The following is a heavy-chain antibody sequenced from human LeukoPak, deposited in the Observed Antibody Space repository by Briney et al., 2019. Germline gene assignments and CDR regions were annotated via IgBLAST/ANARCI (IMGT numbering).Heavy chain of an antibody. CDR3: AKGGVVVTAMLGRYYYGMDV. CDR2: INPNSGGT. V-gene: IGHV1-2*02. J-gene: IGHJ6*02. D-gene: IGHD2-21*02. Sequence: ASVKVSCKASGYTFTGYYMHWVRQAPGQGLEWMGWINPNSGGTNYAQKFQGRVTMTRDTSISTAYMELSRLRSDDTAMYYCAKGGVVVTAMLGRYYYGMDVWGQGTTVTVSS. CDR1: GYTFTGYY.